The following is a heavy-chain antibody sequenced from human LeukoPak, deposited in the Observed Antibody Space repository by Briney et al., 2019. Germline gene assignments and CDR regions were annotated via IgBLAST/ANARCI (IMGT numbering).Heavy chain of an antibody. J-gene: IGHJ6*03. CDR2: IYYSGTT. CDR1: GGSISGSSRSSYY. CDR3: ARDFRSPNYYYYMDV. V-gene: IGHV4-61*01. Sequence: SETLSLTCTVSGGSISGSSRSSYYWSWIRQPPGKGLEWVGYIYYSGTTNYNPSLKSRVTISVDTSKNQFSLKLSSVTAADTAVYYCARDFRSPNYYYYMDVWGKGTTVTVSS.